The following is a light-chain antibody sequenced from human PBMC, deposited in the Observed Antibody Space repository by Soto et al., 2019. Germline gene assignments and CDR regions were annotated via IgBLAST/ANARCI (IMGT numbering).Light chain of an antibody. J-gene: IGKJ5*01. V-gene: IGKV3-11*01. CDR1: QSVSSY. Sequence: EIVLPQSPATLSLSPGESSTLSCRASQSVSSYLAWYQQKPGQAPRLLIYDASNRATGFPARFSGSGSGTDFTLTISRLEPEDFAVYYCQQRSSWPITVGHGTRLEIK. CDR3: QQRSSWPIT. CDR2: DAS.